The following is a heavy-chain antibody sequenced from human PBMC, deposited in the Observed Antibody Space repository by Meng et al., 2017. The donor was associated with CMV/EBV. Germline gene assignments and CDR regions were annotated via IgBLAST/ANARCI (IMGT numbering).Heavy chain of an antibody. CDR2: ISSSSSYI. D-gene: IGHD6-13*01. J-gene: IGHJ4*02. CDR3: ARVGIAAAGKGGFDY. Sequence: VESGGGLVKPGGSLGLSCAASGFTFSSYSMNWVRQAPGKGLEWVSSISSSSSYIYYADSVKGRFTISRDNAKNSLYLQMNSLRAEDTAVYYCARVGIAAAGKGGFDYWGQGTLVTVSS. CDR1: GFTFSSYS. V-gene: IGHV3-21*01.